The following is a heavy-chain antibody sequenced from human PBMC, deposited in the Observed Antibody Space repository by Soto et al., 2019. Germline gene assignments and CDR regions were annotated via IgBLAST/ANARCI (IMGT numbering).Heavy chain of an antibody. V-gene: IGHV3-30-3*01. CDR2: ISTDGSKK. CDR1: GFTFSSYA. CDR3: AREDSTWGY. D-gene: IGHD6-13*01. Sequence: VKLVESGGGVVQPGRSLRLSCTASGFTFSSYAMHWVRQAPGKGLEWVAVISTDGSKKYNADSVKGRFTISRDNSKNTLYLQMNSLRTDDTAVYYCAREDSTWGYWGQGTLVTVSS. J-gene: IGHJ4*02.